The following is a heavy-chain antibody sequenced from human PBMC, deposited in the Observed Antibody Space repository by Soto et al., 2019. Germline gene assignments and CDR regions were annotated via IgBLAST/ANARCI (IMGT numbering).Heavy chain of an antibody. V-gene: IGHV1-46*01. Sequence: ASVKVSCKASGYTFTSYYMHWVRQAPGQGLEWMGIINPSGGSTSCAQKFQGRVTMTRDTSTSTVYMELSSLRSEDTAVYYCARGIFRPTRLYYYYYYGMDVWGQGTTVTVSS. D-gene: IGHD3-3*01. CDR2: INPSGGST. CDR3: ARGIFRPTRLYYYYYYGMDV. J-gene: IGHJ6*02. CDR1: GYTFTSYY.